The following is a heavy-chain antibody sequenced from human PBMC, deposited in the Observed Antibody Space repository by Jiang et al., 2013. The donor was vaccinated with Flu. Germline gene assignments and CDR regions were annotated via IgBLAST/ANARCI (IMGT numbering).Heavy chain of an antibody. J-gene: IGHJ3*02. V-gene: IGHV1-69*04. CDR1: SSYA. CDR2: IIPILGIA. D-gene: IGHD3-3*01. Sequence: SSYAISWVRQAPGQGLEWMGRIIPILGIANYAQKFQGRVTITADKSTSTAYMELSSLRSEDTAVYYCARPARSVHDAFDIWGQGTMVTVSS. CDR3: ARPARSVHDAFDI.